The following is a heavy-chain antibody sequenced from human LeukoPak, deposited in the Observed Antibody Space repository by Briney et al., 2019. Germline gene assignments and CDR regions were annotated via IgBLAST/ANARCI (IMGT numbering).Heavy chain of an antibody. Sequence: PSETLSLTCTLSVGSLSSSRYCWGWIRQPPGKGLEWIGSINYSGTTYDNPSLKSRLTISVDMSENAFSMKLRSVTAADTAVYNSTRHVEDKSSRMPAYEYWGQGTLVTVSS. CDR1: VGSLSSSRYC. D-gene: IGHD6-6*01. J-gene: IGHJ4*02. V-gene: IGHV4-39*01. CDR2: INYSGTT. CDR3: TRHVEDKSSRMPAYEY.